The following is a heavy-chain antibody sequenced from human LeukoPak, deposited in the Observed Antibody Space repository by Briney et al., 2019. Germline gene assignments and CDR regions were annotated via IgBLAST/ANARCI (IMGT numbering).Heavy chain of an antibody. CDR2: ISGSGGST. CDR3: ARGASIIDPLVT. V-gene: IGHV3-23*01. J-gene: IGHJ4*02. CDR1: GFTFSSYA. D-gene: IGHD2-15*01. Sequence: GGSLRLSCAASGFTFSSYAMSWVRQAPRKGLEWVSGISGSGGSTYYADSVKGRFTISRDNAKTSLSLQMNNLRAEDTAVYYCARGASIIDPLVTWGQGTLVTVSS.